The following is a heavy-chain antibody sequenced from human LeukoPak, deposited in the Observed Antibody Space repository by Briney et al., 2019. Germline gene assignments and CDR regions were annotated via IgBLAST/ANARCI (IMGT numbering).Heavy chain of an antibody. CDR1: GYTFTSYG. Sequence: GASVKVSCKASGYTFTSYGISWVRQAPGQGLEWMGWISAYNGNTNYAQKLQGRVTMTTDTSTSTAYMELRSLRSDDTAVYYCARDQDIVVVVAATQAYYMDVWGKGTTVTVSS. CDR2: ISAYNGNT. J-gene: IGHJ6*03. D-gene: IGHD2-15*01. CDR3: ARDQDIVVVVAATQAYYMDV. V-gene: IGHV1-18*01.